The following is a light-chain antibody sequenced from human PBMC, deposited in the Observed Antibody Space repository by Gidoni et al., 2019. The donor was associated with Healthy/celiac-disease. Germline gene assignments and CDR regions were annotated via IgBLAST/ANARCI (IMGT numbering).Light chain of an antibody. V-gene: IGKV3-15*01. CDR2: GAS. J-gene: IGKJ2*04. CDR1: QSVSSN. Sequence: EIVMTQSPDTLSVSPGESATLSCRASQSVSSNLAWYQQKPGQAPRLLIYGASTRATGIPARFSGSGSGTEFTLTISSLQSEDFAVYYCQQYNNWPLMCSFGQGTKLEIK. CDR3: QQYNNWPLMCS.